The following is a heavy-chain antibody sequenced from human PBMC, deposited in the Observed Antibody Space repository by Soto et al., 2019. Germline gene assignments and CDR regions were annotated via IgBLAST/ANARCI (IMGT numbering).Heavy chain of an antibody. CDR2: INPSGGST. CDR3: ARDSAIAAAGTFSDY. V-gene: IGHV1-46*01. J-gene: IGHJ4*02. Sequence: GASVKVSCKASGYTFTSYYMHWVRQAPGQGLEWMGIINPSGGSTSYAQKFQGRVTMTRDTSTSTVYMELSSLRSEDTAVYYCARDSAIAAAGTFSDYWGQGTLVTVSS. D-gene: IGHD6-13*01. CDR1: GYTFTSYY.